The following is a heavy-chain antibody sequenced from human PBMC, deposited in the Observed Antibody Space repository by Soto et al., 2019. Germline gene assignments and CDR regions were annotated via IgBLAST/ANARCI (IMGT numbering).Heavy chain of an antibody. CDR2: IHATGTRT. CDR1: RFTFSDYA. CDR3: AFDFWSGYSGR. Sequence: GGSLRLSCAATRFTFSDYAMSWVRQAPGKGLEWVSAIHATGTRTYYADSVKGRFTISRDNSKSMLYLQMNSLKVDDSAIYYCAFDFWSGYSGRWGPGTLVTVFS. V-gene: IGHV3-23*05. J-gene: IGHJ4*02. D-gene: IGHD3-3*01.